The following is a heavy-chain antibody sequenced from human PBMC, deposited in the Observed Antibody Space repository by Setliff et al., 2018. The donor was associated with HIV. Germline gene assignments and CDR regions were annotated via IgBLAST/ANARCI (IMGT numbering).Heavy chain of an antibody. CDR2: ISWSGSGI. D-gene: IGHD3-22*01. Sequence: GGSLRLSCAASGFKFDDYGMSWVRQGPGKGLEWVAGISWSGSGIGYGDSVKGRFTISRDDDRNFLFLQMNSLRAEDTAIYFCARPRSGSSDYYYADAFDVWGQGTMVTVS. CDR1: GFKFDDYG. V-gene: IGHV3-20*04. J-gene: IGHJ3*01. CDR3: ARPRSGSSDYYYADAFDV.